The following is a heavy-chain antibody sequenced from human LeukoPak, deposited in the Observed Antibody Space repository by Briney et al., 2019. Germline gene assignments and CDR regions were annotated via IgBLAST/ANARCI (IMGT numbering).Heavy chain of an antibody. CDR1: GFTFSSYA. Sequence: GRPLRLSCAASGFTFSSYAMHWVRQAPGKGLEWVAVISYDGSNKYYADSVKGRFTISRDNSKNTLYLQMNSLRAEDTAVYYCARDIGGSGWSHFDNWGQGTLVTVSS. CDR3: ARDIGGSGWSHFDN. V-gene: IGHV3-30*04. D-gene: IGHD6-19*01. J-gene: IGHJ4*02. CDR2: ISYDGSNK.